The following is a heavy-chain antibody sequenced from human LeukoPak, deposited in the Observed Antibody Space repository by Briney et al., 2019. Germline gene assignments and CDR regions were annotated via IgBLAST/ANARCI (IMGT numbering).Heavy chain of an antibody. CDR3: ARYYYGSGPFDY. V-gene: IGHV4-59*01. J-gene: IGHJ4*02. Sequence: SETLSLTCTVSGRSISSDSWSWIRQPPGKGLEWIGYIHYSGGTNYNPSLKSRVTISIDTSKNQFSLKLRSVTAADTAVYYCARYYYGSGPFDYWGQGTLVTVSS. CDR2: IHYSGGT. D-gene: IGHD3-10*01. CDR1: GRSISSDS.